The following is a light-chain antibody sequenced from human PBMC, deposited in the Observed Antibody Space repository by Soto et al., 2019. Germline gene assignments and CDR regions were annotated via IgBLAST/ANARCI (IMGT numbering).Light chain of an antibody. Sequence: QSALTQPRSVSGSPGQSVTISCTGISSDVDSYNRVSWYQQPPGTAPKLMIYEVSNRPSGVPDRFSGSKSGNTASLTISGLQAEDEADYYCQTWGTGFQVFGGGTKLTVL. J-gene: IGLJ2*01. V-gene: IGLV2-18*01. CDR1: SSDVDSYNR. CDR2: EVS. CDR3: QTWGTGFQV.